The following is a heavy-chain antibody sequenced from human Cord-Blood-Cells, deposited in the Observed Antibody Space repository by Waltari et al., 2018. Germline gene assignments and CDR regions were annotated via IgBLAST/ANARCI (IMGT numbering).Heavy chain of an antibody. J-gene: IGHJ2*01. Sequence: QVQLQESGPGLVKPSETLSLTCTASGGPISSYYWSWIRQPPGKGLEWIGYIYYSGSTNYNPSLKSRVTISVDTSKNQFSLKLSSVTAADTAVYYCARRETGYSSSWYWYFDLWGRGTLVTVSS. CDR3: ARRETGYSSSWYWYFDL. CDR2: IYYSGST. CDR1: GGPISSYY. V-gene: IGHV4-59*08. D-gene: IGHD6-13*01.